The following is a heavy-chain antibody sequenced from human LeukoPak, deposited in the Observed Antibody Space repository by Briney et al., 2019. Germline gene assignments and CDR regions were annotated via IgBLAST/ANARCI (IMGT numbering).Heavy chain of an antibody. V-gene: IGHV3-21*01. D-gene: IGHD5-24*01. Sequence: GSLRLSCAASGFTFSTYEMNWVRQAPGKGLEWVSSISSTSSHIYYGDLVKGRFTISRDNAGSSLYLQMNSLRAEDTAVYFCASLRGTQLRYFDVDHWGQGTLVTVSS. CDR2: ISSTSSHI. J-gene: IGHJ4*02. CDR1: GFTFSTYE. CDR3: ASLRGTQLRYFDVDH.